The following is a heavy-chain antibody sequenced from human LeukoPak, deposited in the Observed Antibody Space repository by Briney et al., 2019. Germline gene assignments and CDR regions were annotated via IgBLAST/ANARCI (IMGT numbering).Heavy chain of an antibody. D-gene: IGHD2-21*02. CDR2: IYHSGTT. J-gene: IGHJ6*02. Sequence: SETLSLTCIVSGGSIISGGYYWTWVRQQPGKCLEWIGYIYHSGTTSYNPSLKSRLTISVDTSKNQFSLKLSSVTAAASPLYHCARITCGGDCNYYYYHGLDVWGRGTTVTVSS. CDR3: ARITCGGDCNYYYYHGLDV. V-gene: IGHV4-31*03. CDR1: GGSIISGGYY.